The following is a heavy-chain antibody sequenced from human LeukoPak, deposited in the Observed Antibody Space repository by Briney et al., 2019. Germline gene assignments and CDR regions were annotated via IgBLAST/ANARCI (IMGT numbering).Heavy chain of an antibody. V-gene: IGHV3-21*01. J-gene: IGHJ4*02. Sequence: GGSLRLSCAASGFTFCSYSRNWVRQAPGKGLEWVSSISSSSSHIYYADSVKGRFTTSRDNAKNSLYLQMNSLRAEDTAVYYCARDGWNRGFDYWGQGTLVTVSS. CDR2: ISSSSSHI. D-gene: IGHD1-1*01. CDR3: ARDGWNRGFDY. CDR1: GFTFCSYS.